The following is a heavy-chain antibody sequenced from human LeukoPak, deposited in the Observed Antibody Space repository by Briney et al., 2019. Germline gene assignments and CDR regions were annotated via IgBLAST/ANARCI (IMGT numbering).Heavy chain of an antibody. V-gene: IGHV4-59*01. CDR2: IHYSGST. J-gene: IGHJ4*02. CDR1: GGSISSYY. CDR3: ARAKDFDY. Sequence: SETLSLTCTVSGGSISSYYWSWIRQPPGKGLEWIGYIHYSGSTNYNPSLKSRVTISVDTSKNQFSLKLSSVTATDTAVYYCARAKDFDYWGQGTLVTVSS.